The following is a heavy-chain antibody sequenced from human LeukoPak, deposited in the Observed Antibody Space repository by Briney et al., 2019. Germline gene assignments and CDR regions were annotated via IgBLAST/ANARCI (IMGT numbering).Heavy chain of an antibody. Sequence: PSETLSLTCTVSGGSISSSSYYWGWIRQPPGKGLEWIGSIYYSGSTYYNPSLKSRVTISVDTSKNQFSLKLSSVTAADTAVYYCARLSVLRYLYYFDYWGQGTLVTVSS. CDR3: ARLSVLRYLYYFDY. V-gene: IGHV4-39*01. CDR1: GGSISSSSYY. CDR2: IYYSGST. D-gene: IGHD3-9*01. J-gene: IGHJ4*02.